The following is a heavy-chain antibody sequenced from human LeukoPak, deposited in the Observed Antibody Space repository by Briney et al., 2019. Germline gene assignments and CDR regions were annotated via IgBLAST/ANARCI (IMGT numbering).Heavy chain of an antibody. J-gene: IGHJ4*02. Sequence: GGSLRLSCAASGFTFSSYWMHWVRQAPGKGLVWVTRIKSDGSSTTYADSVKGRFTVSRDNAKNTLYLQMNSLRAEDTAVYYCARDAWMPSTPLDYWGQGTLVTVSS. D-gene: IGHD1-1*01. V-gene: IGHV3-74*01. CDR1: GFTFSSYW. CDR2: IKSDGSST. CDR3: ARDAWMPSTPLDY.